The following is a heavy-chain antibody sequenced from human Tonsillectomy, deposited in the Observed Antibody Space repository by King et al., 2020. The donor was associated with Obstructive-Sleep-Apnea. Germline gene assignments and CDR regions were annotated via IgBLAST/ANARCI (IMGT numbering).Heavy chain of an antibody. D-gene: IGHD3-10*01. V-gene: IGHV3-23*04. CDR3: SKEVDGLLWFGELSGIFDY. CDR1: GFTFSSYD. Sequence: VQLVESGGGLVQPGGSLRLSCAASGFTFSSYDMSWVRQAPGKGLEWVSVISGSCGRKYYADSVKGGFTIARDNSKNTLYLQMNSLSAEDTDVYYCSKEVDGLLWFGELSGIFDYWGQGTLVTVSP. J-gene: IGHJ4*02. CDR2: ISGSCGRK.